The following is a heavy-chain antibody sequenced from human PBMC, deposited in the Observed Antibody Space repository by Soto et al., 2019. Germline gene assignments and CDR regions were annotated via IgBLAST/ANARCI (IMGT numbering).Heavy chain of an antibody. CDR1: GFTFSDYY. CDR2: ISSSGSTI. CDR3: ARAFWDPYYYYYMDV. J-gene: IGHJ6*03. V-gene: IGHV3-11*01. Sequence: GGSLRLSCAASGFTFSDYYMSWIRQAPGKGLEWVSYISSSGSTIYYADSVKGRFTISRDNAKNSLYLQMNSLRAEDTAVYYCARAFWDPYYYYYMDVWGKGTTVTVSS. D-gene: IGHD3-3*01.